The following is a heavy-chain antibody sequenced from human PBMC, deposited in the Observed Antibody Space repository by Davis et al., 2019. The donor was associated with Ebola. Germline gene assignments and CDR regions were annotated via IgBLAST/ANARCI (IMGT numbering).Heavy chain of an antibody. Sequence: ESLKISCAASGFIFSSYVMSWVRQPPGKGLEWIGEINDGGSFNYNPSLKSRITISVDTSKNQFSLKMTSVTAADTAVYYCARGVGKGHNYYYYGVDVWGKGTTVTVSS. V-gene: IGHV4-34*01. CDR1: GFIFSSYV. CDR3: ARGVGKGHNYYYYGVDV. J-gene: IGHJ6*04. D-gene: IGHD1-14*01. CDR2: INDGGSF.